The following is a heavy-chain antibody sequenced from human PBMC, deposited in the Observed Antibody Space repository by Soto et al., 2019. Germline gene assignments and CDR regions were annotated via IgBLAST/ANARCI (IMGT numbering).Heavy chain of an antibody. CDR2: VSGYKGTT. Sequence: QVQLVQSGGEVKKPGASVKVSFKASGYTFTTSGVSWVRQAPGQGLEWMGWVSGYKGTTKYEEKFHDRVTMTTDTSTSTDSLESRSLTTDDTAVYSCARAGELPYSYDGMDVWGPGTTVIVSS. CDR1: GYTFTTSG. D-gene: IGHD1-7*01. J-gene: IGHJ6*02. CDR3: ARAGELPYSYDGMDV. V-gene: IGHV1-18*01.